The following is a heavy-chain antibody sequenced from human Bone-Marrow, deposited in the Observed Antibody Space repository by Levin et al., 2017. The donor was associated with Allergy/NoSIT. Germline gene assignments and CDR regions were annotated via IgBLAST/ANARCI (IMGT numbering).Heavy chain of an antibody. V-gene: IGHV1-18*01. D-gene: IGHD2/OR15-2a*01. CDR3: ARGARGGSCELKSGCNWGWFDP. CDR1: GYTFTNYG. Sequence: ASVKVSCKASGYTFTNYGIMWVRQAPGQGLEWMGWISAYNAKTIYTEKFQGRVTMTTDTSTNTAYLELRSLTSDDTAIYYCARGARGGSCELKSGCNWGWFDPWGQGTLVSVSS. CDR2: ISAYNAKT. J-gene: IGHJ5*02.